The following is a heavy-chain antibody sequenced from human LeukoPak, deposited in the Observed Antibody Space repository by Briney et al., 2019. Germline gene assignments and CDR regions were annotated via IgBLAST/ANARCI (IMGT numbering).Heavy chain of an antibody. CDR1: GVPIASHSW. D-gene: IGHD1-14*01. Sequence: PSETLSLTCAVSGVPIASHSWWSWVRQPPGKGLEWIGEIYHTGGANYKPSLKSRVTMSVDTPNNHFSLKLTSVTAADTAVYFCAYNRDFALDNRGQGTLVTVSS. J-gene: IGHJ4*02. CDR3: AYNRDFALDN. CDR2: IYHTGGA. V-gene: IGHV4/OR15-8*01.